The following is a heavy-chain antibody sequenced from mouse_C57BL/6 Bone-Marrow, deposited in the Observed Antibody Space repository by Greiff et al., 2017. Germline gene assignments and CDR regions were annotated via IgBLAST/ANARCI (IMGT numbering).Heavy chain of an antibody. CDR2: IYPRSGNT. CDR1: GYTFTSYG. V-gene: IGHV1-81*01. Sequence: LVESGAELARPGASVKLSCKASGYTFTSYGISWVKQRTGQGLEWIGEIYPRSGNTYYNEKFKGKATLTADKSSSTAYMELRSLTSEDSAVYFCARRYYGSPYWYFDVWGTGTTVTVSS. CDR3: ARRYYGSPYWYFDV. D-gene: IGHD1-1*01. J-gene: IGHJ1*03.